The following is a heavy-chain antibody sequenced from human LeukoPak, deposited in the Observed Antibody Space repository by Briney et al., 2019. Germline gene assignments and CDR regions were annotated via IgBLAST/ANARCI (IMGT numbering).Heavy chain of an antibody. Sequence: SETLSLTCTVSGGSISSYYWSWIRQPPGKGLEWIGYIYYSGSTNYNPSLKSRVTISVDTSKNQFSLKLSSVTAADTAVYYCVRIYSRDYYYGMDVWGQGTTVTVSS. CDR3: VRIYSRDYYYGMDV. CDR2: IYYSGST. J-gene: IGHJ6*02. D-gene: IGHD2-15*01. CDR1: GGSISSYY. V-gene: IGHV4-59*01.